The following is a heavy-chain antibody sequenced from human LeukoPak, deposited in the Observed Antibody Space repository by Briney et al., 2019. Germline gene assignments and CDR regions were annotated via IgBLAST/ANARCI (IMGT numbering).Heavy chain of an antibody. CDR2: STHTGSA. J-gene: IGHJ4*02. CDR1: GGSFSGHY. CDR3: ARGRTGAAALDF. D-gene: IGHD2-2*01. Sequence: SETLSLTCAVYGGSFSGHYWTWIRQAPGKGLEWIGESTHTGSANYNPSLKSRVTISVDTSKNQFSLKLTSVSAADTAVYHCARGRTGAAALDFWGPGTLVTVSS. V-gene: IGHV4-34*01.